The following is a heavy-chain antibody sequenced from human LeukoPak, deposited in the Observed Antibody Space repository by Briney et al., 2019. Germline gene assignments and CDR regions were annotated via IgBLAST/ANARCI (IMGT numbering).Heavy chain of an antibody. Sequence: SETLSLTCTVSGGSISSSSYYWGRIRQPPGKGLEWIGSIYYSGSTYYNPSLKSRVTISVDTSKNQFSLKLSSVTAADTAVYYCASYDDYVWGSYRYALWGQGTLVTVSS. CDR1: GGSISSSSYY. CDR3: ASYDDYVWGSYRYAL. D-gene: IGHD3-16*02. CDR2: IYYSGST. V-gene: IGHV4-39*01. J-gene: IGHJ4*02.